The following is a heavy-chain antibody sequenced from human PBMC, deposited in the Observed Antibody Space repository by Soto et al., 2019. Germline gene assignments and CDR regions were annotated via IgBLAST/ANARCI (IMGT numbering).Heavy chain of an antibody. V-gene: IGHV1-8*01. J-gene: IGHJ5*02. CDR1: GYTFTNYD. CDR3: ARMASFGTLNWVDP. CDR2: LNPGSGDT. D-gene: IGHD3-16*01. Sequence: QVQLVQSGAEIRKPGASVRVSCKASGYTFTNYDVNWVRQVPGQGLEWMGWLNPGSGDTGYAQQFQGRVTMTRNTSIGTAYMELSSLRSGDTAIYYWARMASFGTLNWVDPWGQGTLVTVAS.